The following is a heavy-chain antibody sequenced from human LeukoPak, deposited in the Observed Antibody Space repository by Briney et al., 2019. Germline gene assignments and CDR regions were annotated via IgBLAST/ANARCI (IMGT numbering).Heavy chain of an antibody. Sequence: GGSLRLSCAASGFTFGSYAMNWVRQAPGKGLEWVSAISGSGGSIYYADSAKGRFTISRDNSKNTLYLQMGSLRAEDTAVYYCAKDGFSTTYYYYYMDVWGKGTTVTVSS. CDR2: ISGSGGSI. CDR1: GFTFGSYA. D-gene: IGHD3-3*02. J-gene: IGHJ6*03. CDR3: AKDGFSTTYYYYYMDV. V-gene: IGHV3-23*01.